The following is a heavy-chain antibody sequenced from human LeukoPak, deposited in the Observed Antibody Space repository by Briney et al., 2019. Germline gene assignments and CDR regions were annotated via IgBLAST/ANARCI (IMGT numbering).Heavy chain of an antibody. CDR3: ARCGATVTMFPDY. D-gene: IGHD4-17*01. CDR1: GYRFSIYG. J-gene: IGHJ4*02. V-gene: IGHV1-18*01. CDR2: ISADNGNT. Sequence: ASVKVSCKASGYRFSIYGITWVRQAPGQGLEWMGFISADNGNTYYAQKFQGRVTMTTDTSTSTAYMELRSLRADDTAVYYCARCGATVTMFPDYWGQGSLVTVSS.